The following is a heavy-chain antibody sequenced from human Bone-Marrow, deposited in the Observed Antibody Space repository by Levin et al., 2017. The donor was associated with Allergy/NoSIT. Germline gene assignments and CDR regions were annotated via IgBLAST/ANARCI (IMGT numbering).Heavy chain of an antibody. CDR1: GFTFSSSA. J-gene: IGHJ3*02. CDR3: GKVRRGLDAFDI. Sequence: GGSLRLSCAASGFTFSSSAMSWVRQAPGKGLEWVSSISAGDASTYYTDAVKGLLTVSRDNSKNTLYLQMNSLRAEDTALYYCGKVRRGLDAFDIWGQGTMVTVSS. CDR2: ISAGDAST. D-gene: IGHD3/OR15-3a*01. V-gene: IGHV3-23*01.